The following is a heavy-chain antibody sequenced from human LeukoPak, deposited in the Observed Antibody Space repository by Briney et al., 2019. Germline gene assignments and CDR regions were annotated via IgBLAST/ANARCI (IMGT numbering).Heavy chain of an antibody. CDR2: TYYRSKWYN. Sequence: SQTLSLTCAISGDSVSSNSAAWNWIRQSPSRGLEWLGRTYYRSKWYNDYAVSVKSRITINPDTSKNQFSLQLNSVTPEDTAVYYCARDLIVGSSWYSYGVWFDPWGQGTLVTVSS. J-gene: IGHJ5*02. CDR3: ARDLIVGSSWYSYGVWFDP. V-gene: IGHV6-1*01. D-gene: IGHD6-13*01. CDR1: GDSVSSNSAA.